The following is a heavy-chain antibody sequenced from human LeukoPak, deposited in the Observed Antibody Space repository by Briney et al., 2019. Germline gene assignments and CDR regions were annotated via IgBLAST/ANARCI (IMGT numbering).Heavy chain of an antibody. D-gene: IGHD4-11*01. CDR2: IYYSGST. J-gene: IGHJ6*03. CDR1: GGSISSGGYY. V-gene: IGHV4-31*03. CDR3: ARIGPDVTVGVYFYYYMDV. Sequence: SQTLSLTCTVSGGSISSGGYYWSWIRQHPGKGLEWIGYIYYSGSTYYNPPLKSRVTISVDTSKNQFSLKLSSVTAADTAVYYCARIGPDVTVGVYFYYYMDVWGKGTTVTVSS.